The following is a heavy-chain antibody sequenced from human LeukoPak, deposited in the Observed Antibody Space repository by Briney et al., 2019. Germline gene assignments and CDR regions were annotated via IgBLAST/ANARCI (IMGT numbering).Heavy chain of an antibody. CDR3: ANPTNGISETYYTTFDY. Sequence: SETLSLTSTASGGSISSYYWSWIRQPPGKGLEWIGYIYYSGSTNYNPSLKSRVTISVDTSKNQFSLKLSSVTAADTAVYYCANPTNGISETYYTTFDYWGQGTLVTVSS. D-gene: IGHD3-3*01. CDR2: IYYSGST. CDR1: GGSISSYY. V-gene: IGHV4-59*01. J-gene: IGHJ4*02.